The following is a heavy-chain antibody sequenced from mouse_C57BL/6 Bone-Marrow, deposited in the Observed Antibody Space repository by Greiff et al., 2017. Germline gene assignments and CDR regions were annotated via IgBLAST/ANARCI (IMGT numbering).Heavy chain of an antibody. J-gene: IGHJ4*01. V-gene: IGHV7-1*01. D-gene: IGHD2-12*01. CDR2: SRNKANDYTT. CDR1: GFTFSDFY. CDR3: ARDALYTPAMDY. Sequence: EVKLMESGGGLVQSGRSLRLSCATSGFTFSDFYMEWVRQAPGKGLEWIAASRNKANDYTTEYSASVKGRFIVSRDTSQSVLYLQMNALGAEDTAIYYCARDALYTPAMDYWGQGTSVTVSS.